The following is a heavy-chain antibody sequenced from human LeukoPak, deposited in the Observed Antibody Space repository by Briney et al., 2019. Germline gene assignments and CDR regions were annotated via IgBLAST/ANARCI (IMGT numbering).Heavy chain of an antibody. J-gene: IGHJ6*03. CDR2: IYYSGST. D-gene: IGHD3-3*01. CDR1: GGSISSYY. V-gene: IGHV4-59*01. CDR3: ARDSAYDFWSGPYYMDV. Sequence: SETLSLTCTVSGGSISSYYWSWIRQPPGKGLEWIGYIYYSGSTNYNPSLKSQVTISVDTSKNQFSLKLSSVTAADTAVYYCARDSAYDFWSGPYYMDVWGKGTTVTVSS.